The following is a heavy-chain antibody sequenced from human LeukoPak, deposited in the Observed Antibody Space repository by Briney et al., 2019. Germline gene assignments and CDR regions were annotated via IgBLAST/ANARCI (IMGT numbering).Heavy chain of an antibody. J-gene: IGHJ4*02. D-gene: IGHD3-3*01. CDR3: ARESSYDFWSGLVGY. CDR1: GGSISSGSYY. V-gene: IGHV4-61*02. Sequence: PSETLSLTCTVSGGSISSGSYYWSWIRQPAGKGLEWIGRIYTSGSTNYNPSLKSRVTISVDTSKNQFSLKLSSVTAADTAVYYCARESSYDFWSGLVGYWGQGTLVTVSS. CDR2: IYTSGST.